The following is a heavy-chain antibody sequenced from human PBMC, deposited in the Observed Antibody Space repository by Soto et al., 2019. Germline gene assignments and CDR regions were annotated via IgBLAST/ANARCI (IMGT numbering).Heavy chain of an antibody. CDR1: GGTFSSHA. J-gene: IGHJ6*02. Sequence: QVQLVQSGAEVKKPGSSVKVSCKASGGTFSSHAISWVRQAPGQGLEWMGGIIPIFGTANYAQKFQGRVTITADESTSTAYMELSSLRSEDTAVYYCASSYYYDSSGHLVEDYYGMDVWGQGTTVTVSS. V-gene: IGHV1-69*01. D-gene: IGHD3-22*01. CDR3: ASSYYYDSSGHLVEDYYGMDV. CDR2: IIPIFGTA.